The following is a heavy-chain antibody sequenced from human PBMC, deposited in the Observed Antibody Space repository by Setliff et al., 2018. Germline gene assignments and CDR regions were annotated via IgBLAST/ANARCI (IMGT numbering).Heavy chain of an antibody. Sequence: LRLSCAASGFTFSSYWMSWVRQAPGKGLEWVSSISSSSSYIYYADSVKGRFTISRDNAKNSLYLQMNSLRAEDTAVYYCAGRWGGSAYGMDVWGQGTTVTVSS. CDR3: AGRWGGSAYGMDV. CDR1: GFTFSSYW. CDR2: ISSSSSYI. J-gene: IGHJ6*02. V-gene: IGHV3-21*01. D-gene: IGHD3-10*01.